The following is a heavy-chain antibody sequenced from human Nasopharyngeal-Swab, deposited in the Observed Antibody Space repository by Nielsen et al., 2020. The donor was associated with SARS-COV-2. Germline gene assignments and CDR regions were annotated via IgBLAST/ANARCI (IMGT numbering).Heavy chain of an antibody. CDR1: GFAFDDFA. V-gene: IGHV3-9*01. CDR3: AREVRGYIDC. Sequence: GGSLRLSCAASGFAFDDFAMHWVRQAPGKGLEWVSGITWNSRITDYADSVKGRFTISRDSSKSTLYLQMSSLRAEDSAVYYCAREVRGYIDCWGQGTLVAVSS. J-gene: IGHJ4*02. CDR2: ITWNSRIT. D-gene: IGHD5-18*01.